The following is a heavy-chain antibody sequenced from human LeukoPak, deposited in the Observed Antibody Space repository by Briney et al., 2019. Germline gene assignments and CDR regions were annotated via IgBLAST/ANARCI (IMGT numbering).Heavy chain of an antibody. J-gene: IGHJ4*02. D-gene: IGHD5-18*01. Sequence: GGSLRLSCAASGFTFSSYAMHWVRQAPGKGLEWVAVISHDGGNEYYADSVRGRFTISRDNSKDTLYLQMLNLRAEDTAIYYCAKDRLSYSAMETDYWGQGTLVTVSS. CDR2: ISHDGGNE. CDR3: AKDRLSYSAMETDY. CDR1: GFTFSSYA. V-gene: IGHV3-30*04.